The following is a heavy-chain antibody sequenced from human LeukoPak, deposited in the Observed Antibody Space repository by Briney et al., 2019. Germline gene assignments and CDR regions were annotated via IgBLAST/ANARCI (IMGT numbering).Heavy chain of an antibody. CDR2: IYPSGST. CDR3: ARVRHSSSSEWFDP. D-gene: IGHD6-6*01. CDR1: GYSISSGYY. Sequence: SETLSLTCTVSGYSISSGYYWGWIRQPPGKGLEWIGSIYPSGSTYYNPSLKSRVTLSVDTSKSQSSRKLSSVTAADTAVYYCARVRHSSSSEWFDPWGQGTLVTVSS. J-gene: IGHJ5*02. V-gene: IGHV4-38-2*02.